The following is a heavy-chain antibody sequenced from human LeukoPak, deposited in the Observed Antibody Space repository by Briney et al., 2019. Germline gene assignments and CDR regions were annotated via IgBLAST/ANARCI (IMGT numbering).Heavy chain of an antibody. CDR3: AREGRYRYGYNEYHLYMDI. V-gene: IGHV4-61*02. J-gene: IGHJ6*03. D-gene: IGHD5-18*01. CDR1: GGSISSGAYY. CDR2: IYTSGST. Sequence: SETLSLTCTVSGGSISSGAYYWSWIRQPAGKGLEWIGRIYTSGSTKYNPSLKSRVTISVDTSKSQFALKLSSVTAAETAVYYCAREGRYRYGYNEYHLYMDIWGKGTTVTVSS.